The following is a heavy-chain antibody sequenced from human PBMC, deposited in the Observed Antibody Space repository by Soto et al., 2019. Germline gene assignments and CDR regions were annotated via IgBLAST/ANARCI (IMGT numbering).Heavy chain of an antibody. D-gene: IGHD4-17*01. V-gene: IGHV1-18*01. CDR1: GYTFTSYG. J-gene: IGHJ6*03. CDR3: ARVPQASKLDDYGDSRYYMDV. Sequence: GASVKVSCKASGYTFTSYGISWVRQAPGQGLEWMGWISAYNGNTNYAQKLQGRVTMTTGTSTSTAYMELRSLRSDDTAVYYCARVPQASKLDDYGDSRYYMDVWGKGTTVTVSS. CDR2: ISAYNGNT.